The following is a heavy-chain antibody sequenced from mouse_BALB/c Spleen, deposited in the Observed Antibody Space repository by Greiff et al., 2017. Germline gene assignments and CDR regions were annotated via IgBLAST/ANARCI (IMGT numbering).Heavy chain of an antibody. CDR3: ARNSYAMDY. Sequence: VKLQESGAELAKPGASVKMSCKASGYTFTSYWMHWVKQRPGQGLEWIGYINPSTGYTEYNQKFKDKATLTADKSSSTAYMQLSSLTSEDSAVYYCARNSYAMDYWGQGTSVTVSS. V-gene: IGHV1-7*01. CDR2: INPSTGYT. CDR1: GYTFTSYW. J-gene: IGHJ4*01.